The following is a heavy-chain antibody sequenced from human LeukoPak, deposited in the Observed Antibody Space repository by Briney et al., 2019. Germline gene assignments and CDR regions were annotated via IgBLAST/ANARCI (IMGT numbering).Heavy chain of an antibody. D-gene: IGHD1-1*01. J-gene: IGHJ4*02. CDR2: INESGAT. CDR1: GGSFNDYD. CDR3: ARYVPVKTGPTRASFDY. V-gene: IGHV4-34*01. Sequence: PSETLSLTYSVYGGSFNDYDWSWVRQAPGRGLQWIGEINESGATNCDPSLKSRVTMSIDTSKSQFSLSLRSVTAADTAVYFCARYVPVKTGPTRASFDYWGQGILVSVSS.